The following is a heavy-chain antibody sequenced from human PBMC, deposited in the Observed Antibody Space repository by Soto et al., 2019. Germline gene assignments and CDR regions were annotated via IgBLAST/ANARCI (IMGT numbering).Heavy chain of an antibody. CDR3: ARVVGATDIDY. D-gene: IGHD1-26*01. J-gene: IGHJ4*02. CDR2: IIPIFGTA. Sequence: GASVKVSCKASGCTFSSYAISWVRQAPGQGLEWMGGIIPIFGTANYAQKFQGRVTITADESTSTAYMELSSLRSEDTAVYYCARVVGATDIDYWGQGTLVTVSS. CDR1: GCTFSSYA. V-gene: IGHV1-69*13.